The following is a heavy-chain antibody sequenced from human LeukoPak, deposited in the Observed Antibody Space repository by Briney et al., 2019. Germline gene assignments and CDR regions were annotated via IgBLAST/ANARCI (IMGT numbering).Heavy chain of an antibody. V-gene: IGHV4-30-2*01. CDR1: GGSISSGGYS. Sequence: SETLSLTCAVSGGSISSGGYSWSWIRQPPGKGLEWIGYIYHSGSTYYNPSLKSRVTISVDRSKNQFSLKLSSVTAADTAVYYCARDSDSGTYYWSQGTLVTVSS. D-gene: IGHD6-19*01. J-gene: IGHJ4*02. CDR3: ARDSDSGTYY. CDR2: IYHSGST.